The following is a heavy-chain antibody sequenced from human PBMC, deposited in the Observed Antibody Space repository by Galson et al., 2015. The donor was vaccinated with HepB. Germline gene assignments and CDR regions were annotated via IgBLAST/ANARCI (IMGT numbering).Heavy chain of an antibody. CDR3: AKSPTYYYDSSGYYSGYFDY. CDR2: ISGSGGST. J-gene: IGHJ4*02. V-gene: IGHV3-23*01. Sequence: SLRLSCAASGFTFSSYAMSWVRQAPGKGLEWVSAISGSGGSTYYADSVKGRFTISRDNSKNTLYLQMNSLRAEDTAVYYCAKSPTYYYDSSGYYSGYFDYWGQGTLVTVSS. D-gene: IGHD3-22*01. CDR1: GFTFSSYA.